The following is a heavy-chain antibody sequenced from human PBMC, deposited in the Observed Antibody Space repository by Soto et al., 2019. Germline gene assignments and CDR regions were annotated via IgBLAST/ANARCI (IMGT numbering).Heavy chain of an antibody. J-gene: IGHJ4*02. CDR1: GGSFSGYY. Sequence: SETLSLTCAVYGGSFSGYYWSWIRQPPGKGLEWIGEINHSGSTNYNPSLKSRVTISVDTSKNQFSLKLSSVTAADTAVYYCERGPYGTARYWGQGTLVTVSS. CDR3: ERGPYGTARY. V-gene: IGHV4-34*01. CDR2: INHSGST. D-gene: IGHD4-17*01.